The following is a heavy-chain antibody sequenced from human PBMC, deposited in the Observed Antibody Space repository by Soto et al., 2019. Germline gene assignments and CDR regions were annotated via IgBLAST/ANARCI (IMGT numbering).Heavy chain of an antibody. CDR3: ARDKLEPAACYFDY. CDR1: GFTSTIYW. Sequence: PGGSLRPSCAASGFTSTIYWMHWVRQAQGKGLVWVSHINSDGSSTTYADSVKGRFTIHRDNTKNTLYLQMNSLRAEDTAVYYCARDKLEPAACYFDYWGQGTLVTVSS. CDR2: INSDGSST. V-gene: IGHV3-74*01. D-gene: IGHD2-2*01. J-gene: IGHJ4*02.